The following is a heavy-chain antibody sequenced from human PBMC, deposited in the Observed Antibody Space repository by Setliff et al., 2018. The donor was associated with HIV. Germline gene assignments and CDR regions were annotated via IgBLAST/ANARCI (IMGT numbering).Heavy chain of an antibody. CDR2: IIPILGVA. CDR1: RSTFNSHT. D-gene: IGHD5-12*01. J-gene: IGHJ3*02. V-gene: IGHV1-69*02. Sequence: SVKVSCKASRSTFNSHTINWVRQAPGQGLDWMGRIIPILGVANYAQRFQGKVTITRDTSTSTVYMELSSLRSEDTAVYYCASAGAWQRNALDIWGQGTMVTVSS. CDR3: ASAGAWQRNALDI.